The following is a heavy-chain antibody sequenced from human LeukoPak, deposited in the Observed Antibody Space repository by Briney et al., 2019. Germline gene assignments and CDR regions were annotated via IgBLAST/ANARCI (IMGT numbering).Heavy chain of an antibody. CDR1: GFTFNTYA. D-gene: IGHD2/OR15-2a*01. J-gene: IGHJ4*02. CDR3: AKGKASPSSSIDW. Sequence: GGSLRLSCAASGFTFNTYAMSWVRQAPGKGLEWVSAISGSGGSTYYADSVKGRFTISRDNSKNTPYLQIHSLRAEDTAVYYCAKGKASPSSSIDWWGQGTLVTVSS. V-gene: IGHV3-23*01. CDR2: ISGSGGST.